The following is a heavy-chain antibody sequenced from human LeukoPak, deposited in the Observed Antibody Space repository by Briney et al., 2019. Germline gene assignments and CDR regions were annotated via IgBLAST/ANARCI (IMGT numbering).Heavy chain of an antibody. CDR2: IYHSGST. J-gene: IGHJ3*02. V-gene: IGHV4-38-2*02. CDR1: GYSISSGYY. D-gene: IGHD4-17*01. CDR3: ARVDTVTRGDAFDI. Sequence: PSETLSLTCTVSGYSISSGYYWGWIRQPPGKGLEWIGSIYHSGSTYYNPSLKSRVTISVDTSKNQFSLKLSSVTAADTAVYYCARVDTVTRGDAFDIWGQGTMVTVSS.